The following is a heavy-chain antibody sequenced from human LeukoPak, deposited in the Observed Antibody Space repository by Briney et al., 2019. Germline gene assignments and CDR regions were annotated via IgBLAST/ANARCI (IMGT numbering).Heavy chain of an antibody. V-gene: IGHV1-18*01. CDR2: ISAYNGNT. D-gene: IGHD3-3*01. J-gene: IGHJ4*02. CDR3: ARCRRDYDFWSGYLTFDY. CDR1: GYTFTSYG. Sequence: ASVKVSCKASGYTFTSYGISWVRQAPGQGLEGMGWISAYNGNTNYAQKLQGRVTMTTDTSTSTAYMELRSLRSDDTAVYYCARCRRDYDFWSGYLTFDYWGQGTLVTVSS.